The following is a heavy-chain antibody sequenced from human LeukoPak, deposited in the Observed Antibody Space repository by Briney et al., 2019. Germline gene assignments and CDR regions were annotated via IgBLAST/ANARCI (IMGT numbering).Heavy chain of an antibody. CDR1: GYTFTGYY. D-gene: IGHD1/OR15-1a*01. CDR2: INPNSGGT. Sequence: GASVKVSCKASGYTFTGYYMHWVRQAPGQGLEWMGWINPNSGGTNYAQKFQGRVTMTRDTSISTAYMELSRLRSDHTAVYYCERDRTGTWTSSHLLGYWGQGTLVTVSS. CDR3: ERDRTGTWTSSHLLGY. V-gene: IGHV1-2*02. J-gene: IGHJ4*02.